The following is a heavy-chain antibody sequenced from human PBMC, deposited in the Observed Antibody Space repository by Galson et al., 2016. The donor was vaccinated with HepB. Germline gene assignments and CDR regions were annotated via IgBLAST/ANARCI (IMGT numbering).Heavy chain of an antibody. CDR3: ARGGSYSSSGYHYQSDWFDP. D-gene: IGHD3-22*01. CDR1: GGTFSNYA. V-gene: IGHV1-69*06. Sequence: SVKVSCKDSGGTFSNYAISWVRQAPGQGLEWMGGIIPMLSTPIYAQKFQGRVAITADKSTSTAFMELSNLRSEDTAVYYCARGGSYSSSGYHYQSDWFDPWGQGTLVTVSS. CDR2: IIPMLSTP. J-gene: IGHJ5*02.